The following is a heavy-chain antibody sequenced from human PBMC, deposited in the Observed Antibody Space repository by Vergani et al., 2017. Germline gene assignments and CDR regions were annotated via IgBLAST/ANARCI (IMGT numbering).Heavy chain of an antibody. CDR1: GGTFSSYA. CDR2: IIPIFGTP. V-gene: IGHV1-69*01. J-gene: IGHJ3*02. CDR3: ARDTDYYDSSGYPDEPDGAFDI. D-gene: IGHD3-22*01. Sequence: QVQLVQSGAEVKKPGSSVKVSCKASGGTFSSYAISWVRQAPGQGLEWMGGIIPIFGTPNYAQKFQGRVTITADESTSTAYMELSSLRSEDTAVYYCARDTDYYDSSGYPDEPDGAFDIWGQGTMVTVSS.